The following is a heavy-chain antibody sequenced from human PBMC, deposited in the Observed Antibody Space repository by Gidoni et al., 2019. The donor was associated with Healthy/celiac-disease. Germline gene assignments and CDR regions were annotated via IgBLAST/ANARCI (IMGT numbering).Heavy chain of an antibody. CDR2: IYYSGST. CDR1: GGSISSGDYY. D-gene: IGHD2-2*02. CDR3: ARDPGYCSSTSCYKDAFDI. J-gene: IGHJ3*02. Sequence: QVQLQESGPGLVKPSQTLSLTCTVSGGSISSGDYYWSWIRQPPGKGLEWIGYIYYSGSTYYNPSLKSRVTISVDTSKNQFSLKLSSVTAADTAVYYCARDPGYCSSTSCYKDAFDIWGQGTMVTVSS. V-gene: IGHV4-30-4*01.